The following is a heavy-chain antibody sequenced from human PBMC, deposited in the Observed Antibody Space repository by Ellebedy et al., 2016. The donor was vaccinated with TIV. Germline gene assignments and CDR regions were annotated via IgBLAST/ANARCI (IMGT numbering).Heavy chain of an antibody. V-gene: IGHV1-46*01. CDR2: INPSGGST. CDR3: ARTYYDVKSAFDS. J-gene: IGHJ4*02. Sequence: AASVKVSCKASAYTFTNYYIHWVRQAPGQGLEWMGLINPSGGSTTYAQRFQGRVTMTRDASTTTVDMELSGLRSEDTAVFYCARTYYDVKSAFDSWGQGTLVTVSS. CDR1: AYTFTNYY. D-gene: IGHD3-10*02.